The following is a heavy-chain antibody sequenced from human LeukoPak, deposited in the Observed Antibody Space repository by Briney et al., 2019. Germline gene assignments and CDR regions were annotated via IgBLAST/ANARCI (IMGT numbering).Heavy chain of an antibody. Sequence: GGSLRLSCAASGFTVSNNYITWIRQAPGKGLEWVSVIYSGGSTYYADSVKGRFTISRDNSKNTLYLQMNSLKTEDTAVYYCSNSYCGGDCYSGGYFDYWGRGTLVTVSS. J-gene: IGHJ4*02. CDR1: GFTVSNNY. D-gene: IGHD2-21*02. CDR2: IYSGGST. CDR3: SNSYCGGDCYSGGYFDY. V-gene: IGHV3-66*01.